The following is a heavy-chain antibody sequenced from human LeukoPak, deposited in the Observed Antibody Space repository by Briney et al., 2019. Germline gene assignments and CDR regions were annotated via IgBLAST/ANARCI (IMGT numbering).Heavy chain of an antibody. V-gene: IGHV1-2*02. D-gene: IGHD3-3*01. CDR1: GYTFTGYY. Sequence: ASVKVSCKASGYTFTGYYMHWVRQAPGQRLEWMGWINSNSGGTNYAQKFQGRVTMTRDTSISTAYMELSRLRSDDTDVYYCARGSITIFGVVIIAPLLRVDYWGQGTLVTVSS. CDR3: ARGSITIFGVVIIAPLLRVDY. J-gene: IGHJ4*02. CDR2: INSNSGGT.